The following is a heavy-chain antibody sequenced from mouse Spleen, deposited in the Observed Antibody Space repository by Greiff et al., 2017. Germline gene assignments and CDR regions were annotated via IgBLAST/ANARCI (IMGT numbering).Heavy chain of an antibody. CDR2: IDPSDSET. V-gene: IGHV1-52*01. D-gene: IGHD1-1*01. CDR3: AVTTMPHYYAMDY. CDR1: GYTFTSYW. J-gene: IGHJ4*01. Sequence: QVQLKQPGAELVRPGSSVKLSCKASGYTFTSYWMHWVKQRPIQGLEWIGNIDPSDSETHYNQKFKDKATLTVDKSSSTAYMQLSSLTSEDSAVYYCAVTTMPHYYAMDYWGQGTSVTVSS.